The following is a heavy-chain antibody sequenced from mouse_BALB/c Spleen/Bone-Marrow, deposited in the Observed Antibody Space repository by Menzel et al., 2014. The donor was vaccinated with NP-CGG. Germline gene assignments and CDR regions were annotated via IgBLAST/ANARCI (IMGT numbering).Heavy chain of an antibody. V-gene: IGHV14-4*02. CDR2: IDPGNGDT. D-gene: IGHD6-1*01. CDR3: NAEHGNYHYIDY. Sequence: VQLQQSGAELVRSGASVKLSCTASGFNIKDYYMHWVKQRPEQGLEWIGWIDPGNGDTEYAPKFQGKATMTADTSSNTAYLQLSSLTSEDTAVYYCNAEHGNYHYIDYWGQGTPLTVTS. J-gene: IGHJ2*01. CDR1: GFNIKDYY.